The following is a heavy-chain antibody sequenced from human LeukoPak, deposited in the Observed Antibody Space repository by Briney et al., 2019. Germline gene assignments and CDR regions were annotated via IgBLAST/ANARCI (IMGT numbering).Heavy chain of an antibody. D-gene: IGHD6-13*01. CDR1: GGTFSSYA. J-gene: IGHJ4*02. V-gene: IGHV1-69*04. Sequence: SVKVSCKASGGTFSSYAISWVRQAPGQGLEWMGRIIPIFGIANYAQKFQGRVTITADKSTSTAYMELSSLRSEDTAVYYCAREEDLWAAAGTIDYWGQGTLVTVS. CDR2: IIPIFGIA. CDR3: AREEDLWAAAGTIDY.